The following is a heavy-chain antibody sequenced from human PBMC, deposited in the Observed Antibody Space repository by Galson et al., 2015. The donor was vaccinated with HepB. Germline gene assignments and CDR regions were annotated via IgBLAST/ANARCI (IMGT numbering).Heavy chain of an antibody. CDR1: GYSINSGYY. CDR2: ISHNGTT. D-gene: IGHD6-6*01. V-gene: IGHV4-38-2*01. Sequence: ETLSLTCAVSGYSINSGYYWGWIRQPPGKGLEWLGGISHNGTTFYKPSLKSRPTISADPFKNQFSLKLTSVTAADTAMYYCARALIEYTLVHFYNYGMYVWRSATTVTVSS. CDR3: ARALIEYTLVHFYNYGMYV. J-gene: IGHJ6*04.